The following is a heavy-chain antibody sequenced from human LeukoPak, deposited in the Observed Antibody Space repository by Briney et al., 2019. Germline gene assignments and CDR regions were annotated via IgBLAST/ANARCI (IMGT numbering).Heavy chain of an antibody. Sequence: SETLSLTCTVSGDSMNSHYWSWIRQPPGKGLEWIGYISYIGSTNYNPSLKSRVTISVDTSKNQFSPRLSSVTAADTAVYYCARDPTTVTKGLDIWGQGTVVTVSS. CDR2: ISYIGST. CDR1: GDSMNSHY. D-gene: IGHD4-17*01. J-gene: IGHJ3*02. V-gene: IGHV4-59*11. CDR3: ARDPTTVTKGLDI.